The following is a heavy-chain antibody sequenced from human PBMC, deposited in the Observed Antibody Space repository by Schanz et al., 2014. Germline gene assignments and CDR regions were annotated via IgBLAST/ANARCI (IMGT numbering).Heavy chain of an antibody. CDR1: GGSISSGGYF. CDR3: ARDLEGFDS. V-gene: IGHV4-31*03. J-gene: IGHJ4*02. Sequence: QVQLQESGPGLVKPSQTLSLTCSVSGGSISSGGYFWPWIRQHPGKGLEWIGHIDYRGNPYYNESLKSRLTIPLHASETQSPPQLSSVTAADTAVYYCARDLEGFDSWGQGTLVTVSS. D-gene: IGHD1-1*01. CDR2: IDYRGNP.